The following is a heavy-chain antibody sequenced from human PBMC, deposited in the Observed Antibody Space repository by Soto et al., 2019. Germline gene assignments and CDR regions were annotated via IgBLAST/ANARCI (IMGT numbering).Heavy chain of an antibody. CDR1: GSRFSNYV. D-gene: IGHD2-2*02. CDR2: IIPIFNST. J-gene: IGHJ4*02. Sequence: QVQLVQSGAEVKTPGSSLKVSCKVSGSRFSNYVISWLRQAPGHGLEWLGRIIPIFNSTKYAHRFQGRVTLTADKSTSTASLELSSQRSDDTAVYYCAREGRGKKAGYNGLVSLGYWGQGTLVTVSS. CDR3: AREGRGKKAGYNGLVSLGY. V-gene: IGHV1-69*06.